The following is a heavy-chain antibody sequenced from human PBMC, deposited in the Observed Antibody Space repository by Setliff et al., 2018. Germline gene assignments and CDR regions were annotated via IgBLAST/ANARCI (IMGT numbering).Heavy chain of an antibody. V-gene: IGHV3-23*01. J-gene: IGHJ4*02. Sequence: PGGSLRLSCAASGFTFNNYAMNWVRQAPGKGLEWVSAISGSGGRTYYADSVKGRFTISRDNSKNTLYLELNSLRAEDTAIYYCAKDKDVRVDYFDYWGPGTLVTVSS. D-gene: IGHD3-10*01. CDR2: ISGSGGRT. CDR1: GFTFNNYA. CDR3: AKDKDVRVDYFDY.